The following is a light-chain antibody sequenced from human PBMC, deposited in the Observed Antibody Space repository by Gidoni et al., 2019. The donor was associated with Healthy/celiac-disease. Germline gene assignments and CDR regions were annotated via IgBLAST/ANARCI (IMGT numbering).Light chain of an antibody. Sequence: DIQMTQSPSSLSASVVDRVTITCQASKDISNYLNWYQQKQGKAPKLLIYDASNLATGVPSRFSGSGSGTDFTFTISRLQPEDIATYYCQQYDNLPLTFGGGTKLEIK. V-gene: IGKV1-33*01. CDR2: DAS. J-gene: IGKJ4*01. CDR3: QQYDNLPLT. CDR1: KDISNY.